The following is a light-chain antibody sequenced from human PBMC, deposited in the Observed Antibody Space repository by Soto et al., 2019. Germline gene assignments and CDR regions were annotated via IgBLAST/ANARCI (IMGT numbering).Light chain of an antibody. CDR2: SAS. CDR3: QQYNNWPPLT. V-gene: IGKV3-15*01. J-gene: IGKJ4*01. CDR1: QSVSSN. Sequence: EIVMTQSPATLSVSPGEGATLSCRASQSVSSNLAGYQQKPGQAPRLLLNSASTRATGIPARVSGSGSGTEFPLTISSLQSEDVEVYYCQQYNNWPPLTFGGGTKVELK.